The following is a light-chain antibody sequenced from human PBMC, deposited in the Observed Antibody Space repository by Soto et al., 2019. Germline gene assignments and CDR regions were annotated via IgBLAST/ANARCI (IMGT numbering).Light chain of an antibody. V-gene: IGKV1-5*03. CDR2: KAS. Sequence: DIQMTQSPSTLSASVGDRVTITCRASQGISNWLAWFQQKPGKAPKLLIYKASTLESGAPSRFTGSGSGTDFTLTITSVQPDDFATYCCQQYNCPSYTFGQGTKLEMK. CDR1: QGISNW. J-gene: IGKJ2*01. CDR3: QQYNCPSYT.